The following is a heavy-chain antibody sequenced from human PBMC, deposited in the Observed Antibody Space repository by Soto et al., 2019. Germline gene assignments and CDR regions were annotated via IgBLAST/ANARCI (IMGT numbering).Heavy chain of an antibody. CDR1: GYTFTGYY. J-gene: IGHJ5*02. CDR3: ARAVYGSGSYYNSLNWFDP. V-gene: IGHV1-2*04. Sequence: GASVKVSCKASGYTFTGYYMHWVRQAPGQGLEWMGWINPNSGGTNYAQKFQGWVTMTRDTSISTAYMELSRLRSDDTAVYYCARAVYGSGSYYNSLNWFDPWGQETLVTVSS. D-gene: IGHD3-10*01. CDR2: INPNSGGT.